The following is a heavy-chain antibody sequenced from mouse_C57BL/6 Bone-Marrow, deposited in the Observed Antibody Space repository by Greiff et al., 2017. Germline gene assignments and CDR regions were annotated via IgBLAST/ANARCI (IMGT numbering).Heavy chain of an antibody. CDR3: ARSNWDFYY. V-gene: IGHV1-81*01. Sequence: QVQLQQSGAELARPGASVKLSCKASGYTFTSYGISWVKQRTGQGLEWIGEIYPRSGNTYYNEKFKGKATLTADKSSSTAYMELRSLTSEDSAVYFCARSNWDFYYWGQGTTLTVSS. D-gene: IGHD4-1*01. CDR2: IYPRSGNT. J-gene: IGHJ2*01. CDR1: GYTFTSYG.